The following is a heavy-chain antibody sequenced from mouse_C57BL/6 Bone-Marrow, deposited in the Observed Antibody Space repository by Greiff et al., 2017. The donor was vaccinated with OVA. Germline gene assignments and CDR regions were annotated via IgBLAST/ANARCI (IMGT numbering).Heavy chain of an antibody. Sequence: EVKLVESAGGLVQPGSSMKLSCTASGFTFSDYYMAWVRQVPEKGLEWVANINYDGSSTYYLDSLKSRFIISRDNAKNILYLQMSSLKSEDTATYYCAREFITTVVATREYYFDYWGQGTTLTVSS. CDR3: AREFITTVVATREYYFDY. V-gene: IGHV5-16*01. D-gene: IGHD1-1*01. CDR2: INYDGSST. J-gene: IGHJ2*01. CDR1: GFTFSDYY.